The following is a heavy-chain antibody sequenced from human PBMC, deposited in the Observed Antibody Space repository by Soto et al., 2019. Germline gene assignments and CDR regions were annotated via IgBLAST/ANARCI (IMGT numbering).Heavy chain of an antibody. CDR1: GYTSSSYG. J-gene: IGHJ4*02. CDR2: ISAYNGNK. CDR3: QREGPPFDY. Sequence: VSPVKVSRQASGYTSSSYGISRLRQTPGQGLEWMGWISAYNGNKNYAQKLQGRVTMTTDTSTSTADMDLRSLRPDDTPLNYCQREGPPFDYWGQGTLVIVSS. V-gene: IGHV1-18*01.